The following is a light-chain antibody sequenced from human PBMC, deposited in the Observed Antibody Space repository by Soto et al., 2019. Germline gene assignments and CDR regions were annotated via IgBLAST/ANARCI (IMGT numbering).Light chain of an antibody. Sequence: EIVLTQSPGTLSLSPGERATLSCRASQSVTSSSLAWYQQKPDQAPRLVIYGASSRTTGIPDRFSGGGSGTDFTPTISRLDPEDFAVYYCQQYGSSLWTFGKGTKVEIK. J-gene: IGKJ1*01. CDR1: QSVTSSS. V-gene: IGKV3-20*01. CDR2: GAS. CDR3: QQYGSSLWT.